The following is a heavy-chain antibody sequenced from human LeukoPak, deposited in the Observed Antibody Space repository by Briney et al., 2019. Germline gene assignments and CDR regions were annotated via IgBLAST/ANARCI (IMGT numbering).Heavy chain of an antibody. CDR1: GGTFSSYA. Sequence: ASVKVSCKASGGTFSSYAISWVRQAPGQGLEWMGRIIPILGIAGYAQKFQGRVTITADKSTSTAYMELSSLRSEDTAVYYCASRYYDSSGYFSLNPDYFDYWGQGTLVTVSS. J-gene: IGHJ4*02. CDR3: ASRYYDSSGYFSLNPDYFDY. CDR2: IIPILGIA. D-gene: IGHD3-22*01. V-gene: IGHV1-69*04.